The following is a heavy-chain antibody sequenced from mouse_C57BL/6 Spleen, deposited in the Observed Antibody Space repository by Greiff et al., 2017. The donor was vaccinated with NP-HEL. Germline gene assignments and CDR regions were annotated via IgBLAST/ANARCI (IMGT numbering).Heavy chain of an antibody. CDR1: GYTFTDYE. Sequence: VKLQQSGAELVRPGASVTLSCKASGYTFTDYEMHWVKQTPVHGLEWIGAIDPETGGTAYNQKFKGKAILTADKSSSTAYMELRSLTSEDSAVYYCTDYSNYAYAMDYWGQGTSVTVSS. CDR2: IDPETGGT. J-gene: IGHJ4*01. V-gene: IGHV1-15*01. CDR3: TDYSNYAYAMDY. D-gene: IGHD2-5*01.